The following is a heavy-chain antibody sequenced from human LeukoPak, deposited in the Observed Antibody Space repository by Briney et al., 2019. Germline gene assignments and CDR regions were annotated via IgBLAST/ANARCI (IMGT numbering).Heavy chain of an antibody. D-gene: IGHD3-9*01. J-gene: IGHJ6*03. CDR2: IYYSGST. CDR1: GGSISSSSYY. V-gene: IGHV4-61*01. CDR3: ARSPGWYYYYYYMDV. Sequence: SETLSLTCTVSGGSISSSSYYWSWIRQPPGKGLEWIGYIYYSGSTNYNPSLKSRVTISVDTSKNQFSLKLSSVTAADTAVYYCARSPGWYYYYYYMDVWGKGTTVTISS.